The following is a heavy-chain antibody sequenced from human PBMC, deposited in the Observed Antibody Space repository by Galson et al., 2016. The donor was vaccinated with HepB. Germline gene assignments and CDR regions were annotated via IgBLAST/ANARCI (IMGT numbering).Heavy chain of an antibody. V-gene: IGHV3-53*01. J-gene: IGHJ3*02. CDR3: ARERFCSSATCYVGDAFHI. CDR1: GFTVSSNY. Sequence: LRLSCAASGFTVSSNYMNWVRQAPGKGLEWVSVIYNGGNTYYADFVKGRFTISRDNAKNSLYVQMDSLRAEDTAVYFCARERFCSSATCYVGDAFHIGGQGTMVTVSS. CDR2: IYNGGNT. D-gene: IGHD2-2*01.